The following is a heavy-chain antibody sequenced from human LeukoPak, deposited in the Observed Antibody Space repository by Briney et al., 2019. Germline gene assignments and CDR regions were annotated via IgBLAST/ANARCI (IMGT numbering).Heavy chain of an antibody. J-gene: IGHJ3*02. CDR3: AKGAGDYDSSGYYWDDAFDI. Sequence: PGGSLRLSCAASGFTFSSYAMHWVRQAPGKGLEWVAVISYDGSNKYYADSVKGRFTISRDNSKNTLYLQMNSLRAEDTAVYYCAKGAGDYDSSGYYWDDAFDIWGQGTMVTVSS. V-gene: IGHV3-30-3*01. CDR1: GFTFSSYA. D-gene: IGHD3-22*01. CDR2: ISYDGSNK.